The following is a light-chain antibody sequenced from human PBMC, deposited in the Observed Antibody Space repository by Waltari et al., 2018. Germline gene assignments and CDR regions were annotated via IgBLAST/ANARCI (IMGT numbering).Light chain of an antibody. CDR1: RSNLGADYD. V-gene: IGLV1-40*01. J-gene: IGLJ3*02. CDR3: QSYDSSHWV. Sequence: QSVLTQPPSVSGAPGQRVTISCTGSRSNLGADYDVYWYQQLPGTAPKLLIYGNSKRPSGVPDRFSGSKSGTSASLAITGLQAEDEADYYCQSYDSSHWVFGGGTKLTVL. CDR2: GNS.